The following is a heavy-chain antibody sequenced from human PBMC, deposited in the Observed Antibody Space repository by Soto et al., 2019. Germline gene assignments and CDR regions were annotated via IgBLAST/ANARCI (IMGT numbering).Heavy chain of an antibody. CDR3: ARGFTVFGRVSRFWFDP. D-gene: IGHD3-3*01. CDR2: IYNSGIT. J-gene: IGHJ5*02. Sequence: QVLLQESGPGLVKSSQTLSLTCTVSGGSISSGDYSWSWVRQSPGKGLEWIGHIYNSGITYYNPSLKSRVVISIATSRNQLSLRLNSLTAADRAVYFCARGFTVFGRVSRFWFDPCGQGTVVTVSS. V-gene: IGHV4-30-4*01. CDR1: GGSISSGDYS.